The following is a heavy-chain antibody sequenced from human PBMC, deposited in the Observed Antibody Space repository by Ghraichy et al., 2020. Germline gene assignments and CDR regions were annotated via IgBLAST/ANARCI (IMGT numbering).Heavy chain of an antibody. J-gene: IGHJ2*01. D-gene: IGHD3-9*01. CDR3: ARDLTGDRYGYFDL. V-gene: IGHV4-59*01. CDR1: GGSISSYY. Sequence: SQTLSLTCTVSGGSISSYYWSWIRQPPGKGLEWIGYIFYSGSTNYNPSLKSRVTISVDTSKNPFSLKLSSVTAADTAVYYCARDLTGDRYGYFDLWGRGTLVTVSS. CDR2: IFYSGST.